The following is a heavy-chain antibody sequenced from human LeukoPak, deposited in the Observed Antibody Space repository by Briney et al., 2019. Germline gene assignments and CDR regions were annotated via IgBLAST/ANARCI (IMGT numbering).Heavy chain of an antibody. V-gene: IGHV3-7*01. Sequence: PGGSLRLSCAASGFTFDSHWMTWVRQAPGEGLEWVASIKQGGSEKYYADSVKGRFTVSRDDAKNSLYFQMNSLSADDTAVYYCARGPNYGARVDYLDSWGQGTKVTVSS. CDR2: IKQGGSEK. J-gene: IGHJ4*02. D-gene: IGHD4-17*01. CDR3: ARGPNYGARVDYLDS. CDR1: GFTFDSHW.